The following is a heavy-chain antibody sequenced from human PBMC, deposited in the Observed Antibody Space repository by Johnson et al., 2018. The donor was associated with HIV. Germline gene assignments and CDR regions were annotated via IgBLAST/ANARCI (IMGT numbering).Heavy chain of an antibody. V-gene: IGHV3-48*01. CDR2: ISSSGSSI. D-gene: IGHD1-26*01. Sequence: VQLVESGGGLVQPGESLRLSCAASGFTVSNNYMHWVRQAPGKGLEWVSYISSSGSSIYYADSVKGRFTISRDNSKNTLYLQMNSLRAEDTAVYYCVKDRGGRFSGSYLSLRVGAFDIWGQGTLVTVSS. CDR1: GFTVSNNY. CDR3: VKDRGGRFSGSYLSLRVGAFDI. J-gene: IGHJ3*02.